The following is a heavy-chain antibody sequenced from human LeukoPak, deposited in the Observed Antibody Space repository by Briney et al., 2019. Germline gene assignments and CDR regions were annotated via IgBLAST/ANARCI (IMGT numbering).Heavy chain of an antibody. J-gene: IGHJ4*02. CDR2: IIPIFGTA. D-gene: IGHD3-10*01. CDR1: GGTFSSYA. V-gene: IGHV1-69*13. CDR3: ARTDYYGSGRGDY. Sequence: ASVKVSCKASGGTFSSYAISWVRQAPGQGLEWMGGIIPIFGTANYAQKFQGRVTITADESTSTAYMELSSLRSEDTAGYYCARTDYYGSGRGDYWGQGTLVTVSS.